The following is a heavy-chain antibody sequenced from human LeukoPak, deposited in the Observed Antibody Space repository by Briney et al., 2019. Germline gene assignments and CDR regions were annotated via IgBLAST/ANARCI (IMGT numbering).Heavy chain of an antibody. CDR3: TKGLTESDWVADL. CDR1: GFIFSHYG. Sequence: PGGSLRLSCAASGFIFSHYGMSWVRQAPGKGLEWVSSIRGRGSPTYYADSVKGRFTISRDNSQNTVDLRMHSLRVEDTARYYCTKGLTESDWVADLWGQGTLVTVSS. D-gene: IGHD2-21*02. V-gene: IGHV3-23*01. CDR2: IRGRGSPT. J-gene: IGHJ5*02.